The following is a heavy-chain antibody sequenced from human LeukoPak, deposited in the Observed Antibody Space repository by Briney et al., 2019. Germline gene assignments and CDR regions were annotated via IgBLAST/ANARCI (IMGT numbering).Heavy chain of an antibody. V-gene: IGHV4-34*01. CDR1: GGSFRGYY. J-gene: IGHJ6*02. Sequence: SETLSLTCAVYGGSFRGYYWSWIRQPPGKGLEWIGEINHSGSTNYNPSLKSRVTISVDTSKNQFSLKLSSVTAADTAVYYCARGGTMGRSYYYYGMDVWGQGTTVTVSS. CDR3: ARGGTMGRSYYYYGMDV. D-gene: IGHD3-10*01. CDR2: INHSGST.